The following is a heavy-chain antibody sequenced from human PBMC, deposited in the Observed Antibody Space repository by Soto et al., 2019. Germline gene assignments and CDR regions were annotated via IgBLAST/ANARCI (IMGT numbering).Heavy chain of an antibody. CDR1: GGTFSSYA. J-gene: IGHJ6*02. D-gene: IGHD2-2*01. V-gene: IGHV1-69*13. CDR2: LIPIFGTA. CDR3: ASSTDSVVVPAAAYYYYYGMDV. Sequence: SVKVSCKASGGTFSSYAISWVRQAPGQGLEWMGGLIPIFGTANYAQKFQGRVTITADESTSTAYMELSSLRSEDTAVYYCASSTDSVVVPAAAYYYYYGMDVWGQGTTVTASS.